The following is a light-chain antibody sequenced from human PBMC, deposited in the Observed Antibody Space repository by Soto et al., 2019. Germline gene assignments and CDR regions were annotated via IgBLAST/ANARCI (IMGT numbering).Light chain of an antibody. CDR3: SSSTSISALV. Sequence: QSALTQPAAVSGSPGQSITFSCTGTSSDLGGSDYVSWYQQHPGKAPKLMIYDVSNRPSGVSTRFSGSKSGNTASLTISGLQAEDEADYYCSSSTSISALVFGGGTQLTVL. V-gene: IGLV2-14*01. CDR1: SSDLGGSDY. J-gene: IGLJ7*01. CDR2: DVS.